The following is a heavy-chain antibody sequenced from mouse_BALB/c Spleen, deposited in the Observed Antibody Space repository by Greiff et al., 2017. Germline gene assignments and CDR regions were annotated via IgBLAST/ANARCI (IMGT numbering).Heavy chain of an antibody. CDR3: NAMDMITTDY. CDR1: GFNIKDYY. D-gene: IGHD2-4*01. V-gene: IGHV14-4*02. Sequence: EVQLQQSGAELVRSGASVKLSCTASGFNIKDYYMHWVKQRPEQGLEWIGWIDPENGDTEYAPKFQGKATMTADTSSNTAYLQLSSLTSEDTAVYYYNAMDMITTDYWGQGTTLTVSS. J-gene: IGHJ2*01. CDR2: IDPENGDT.